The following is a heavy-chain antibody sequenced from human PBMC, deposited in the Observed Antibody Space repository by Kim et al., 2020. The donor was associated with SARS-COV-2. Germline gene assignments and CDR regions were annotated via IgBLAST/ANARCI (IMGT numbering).Heavy chain of an antibody. CDR3: ARHRPVPVWGSYRYPFDY. Sequence: SETLSLTCTVSGGSISSSSYYWGWIRQPPGKGLEWIGSIYYSGSTYYNPSLKSRVTISVDTSKNQFSLKLSSVTAADTAVYYCARHRPVPVWGSYRYPFDYWGQGTLVTVSS. D-gene: IGHD3-16*02. J-gene: IGHJ4*02. CDR1: GGSISSSSYY. CDR2: IYYSGST. V-gene: IGHV4-39*01.